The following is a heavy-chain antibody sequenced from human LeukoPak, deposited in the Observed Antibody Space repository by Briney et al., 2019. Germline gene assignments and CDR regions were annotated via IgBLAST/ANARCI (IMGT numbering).Heavy chain of an antibody. CDR1: GGTFSSYA. CDR2: IIPIFGTA. CDR3: ASPNYTYYYDSSGPSGAFDI. V-gene: IGHV1-69*01. Sequence: SVKLSCKASGGTFSSYAISWVRQAPGQGLEWMGGIIPIFGTANYAQKFQGRVTITADESTSTAYMELSSLRSEDTAVYYCASPNYTYYYDSSGPSGAFDIWGQGTTVTLSS. J-gene: IGHJ3*02. D-gene: IGHD3-22*01.